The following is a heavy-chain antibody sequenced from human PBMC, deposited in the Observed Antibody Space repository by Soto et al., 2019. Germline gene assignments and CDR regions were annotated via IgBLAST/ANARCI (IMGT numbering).Heavy chain of an antibody. CDR1: GGSISSSSYY. CDR2: IYYSGST. Sequence: QLQLQESGPGLVKPSETLSLTCTVSGGSISSSSYYWGWIRQPPGKGLEWIGSIYYSGSTYYNPSLKSRVTISVDTSKNQFSLKLSSVTAADTAVYYCATSYCSGGSCYSNYYYGMDVWGQGTTVTVSS. D-gene: IGHD2-15*01. CDR3: ATSYCSGGSCYSNYYYGMDV. J-gene: IGHJ6*02. V-gene: IGHV4-39*01.